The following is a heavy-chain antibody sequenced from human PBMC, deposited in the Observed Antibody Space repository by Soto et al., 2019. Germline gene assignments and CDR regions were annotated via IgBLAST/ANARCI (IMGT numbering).Heavy chain of an antibody. CDR2: ISAYNGNT. CDR3: VRLYYYGSGSSSNWFDP. J-gene: IGHJ5*02. CDR1: GYTFTSYG. Sequence: ASVKVSCKASGYTFTSYGISWVRQAPGQGLEWMGWISAYNGNTNYAQKLQGRVTMTTDTSTSTAYMELRSLRSDDTAVYYCVRLYYYGSGSSSNWFDPWGQGTLVTVSS. V-gene: IGHV1-18*01. D-gene: IGHD3-10*01.